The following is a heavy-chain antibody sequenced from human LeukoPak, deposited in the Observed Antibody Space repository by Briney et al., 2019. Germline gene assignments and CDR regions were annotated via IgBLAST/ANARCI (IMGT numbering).Heavy chain of an antibody. V-gene: IGHV3-23*01. CDR2: ISGSGGST. Sequence: PGGSLRLSCAASGFTVSSNYMSWVRQAPGKGLEWVSVISGSGGSTYYADSVKGRFTISRDNSKNTLYLQMNSLRAEDTAVYYCARISLLGPTQRGALDYWGQGILVAVSS. CDR1: GFTVSSNY. CDR3: ARISLLGPTQRGALDY. D-gene: IGHD2-8*02. J-gene: IGHJ4*02.